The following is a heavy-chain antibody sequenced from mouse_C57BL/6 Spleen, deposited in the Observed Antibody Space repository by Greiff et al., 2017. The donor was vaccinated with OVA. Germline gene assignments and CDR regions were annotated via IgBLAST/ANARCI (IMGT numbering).Heavy chain of an antibody. V-gene: IGHV1-80*01. CDR3: AREGNYYGSSYDAMDY. J-gene: IGHJ4*01. Sequence: VQLQQSGAELVKPGASVKISCKASGYAFSSYWMNWVKQRPGKGLEWIGQIYPGDGDTNYNGKFKGKATLTADKSSSTAYMQLSSLTSEDSAVYCCAREGNYYGSSYDAMDYWGQGTSVTVSS. CDR1: GYAFSSYW. D-gene: IGHD1-1*01. CDR2: IYPGDGDT.